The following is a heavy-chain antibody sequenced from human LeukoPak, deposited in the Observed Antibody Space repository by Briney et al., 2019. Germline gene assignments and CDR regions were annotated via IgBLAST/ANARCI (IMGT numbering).Heavy chain of an antibody. CDR1: GFTFSSYA. Sequence: GGSLRLSCAASGFTFSSYAMSWVRQAPGKGLECVSAISGSGGSTYYTDSVKGRFTISRDNSKNTLYLQMNSLRAEDTAVYYCARRDTAMVTVDRFDYWGQGTLVTVSS. V-gene: IGHV3-23*01. J-gene: IGHJ4*02. CDR2: ISGSGGST. CDR3: ARRDTAMVTVDRFDY. D-gene: IGHD5-18*01.